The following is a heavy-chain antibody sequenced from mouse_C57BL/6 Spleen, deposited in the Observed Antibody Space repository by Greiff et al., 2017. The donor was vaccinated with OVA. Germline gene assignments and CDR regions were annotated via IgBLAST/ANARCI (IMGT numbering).Heavy chain of an antibody. V-gene: IGHV1-26*01. CDR1: GYTFTDYY. Sequence: EVQLQQSGPELVKPGASVKISCKASGYTFTDYYMNWVKQSHGKSLEWIGDINPNNGGTSYNQKFKGKATLTVDKSSSTAYMELRSLTSEDSAVYYCARGYGNYVPYAMDYWGQGTSVTVSS. D-gene: IGHD2-1*01. J-gene: IGHJ4*01. CDR2: INPNNGGT. CDR3: ARGYGNYVPYAMDY.